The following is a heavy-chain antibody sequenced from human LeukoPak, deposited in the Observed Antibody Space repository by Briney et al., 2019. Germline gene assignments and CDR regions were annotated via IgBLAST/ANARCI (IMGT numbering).Heavy chain of an antibody. J-gene: IGHJ4*02. CDR2: IYFSGST. D-gene: IGHD3-10*01. Sequence: PSETLSLAWTVSGGSISSYYWRWIRQHPGEGLGWIGYIYFSGSTNYHPSLKSRVTISVDTSKNQFSLKLSSVTAADTAVYYCARSYYGSGSYPLDYWGQGTLVTVSS. V-gene: IGHV4-59*01. CDR1: GGSISSYY. CDR3: ARSYYGSGSYPLDY.